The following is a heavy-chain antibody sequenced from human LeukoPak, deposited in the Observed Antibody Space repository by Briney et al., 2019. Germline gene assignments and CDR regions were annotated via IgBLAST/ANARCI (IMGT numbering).Heavy chain of an antibody. D-gene: IGHD3-22*01. CDR2: IYYSGST. CDR1: GGSISSYY. CDR3: AATYYDSSGYFPPTI. V-gene: IGHV4-59*01. J-gene: IGHJ3*02. Sequence: SETLSLTCTVSGGSISSYYWSWIRQPPGKGLEWIGYIYYSGSTNYHPSLKSRVTISVDTSNNQFSLKLRSVTAADTAVYYCAATYYDSSGYFPPTIWGQGTMVTVSS.